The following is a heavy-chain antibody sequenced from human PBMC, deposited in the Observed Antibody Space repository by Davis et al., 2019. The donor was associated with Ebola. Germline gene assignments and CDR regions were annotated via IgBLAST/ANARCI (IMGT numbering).Heavy chain of an antibody. CDR3: ARDDNYDILTGYYTH. V-gene: IGHV3-11*06. D-gene: IGHD3-9*01. CDR2: ISSSSSYT. Sequence: GGSLRLSCAASGFTFSDYYMSWIRQAPGKGLEWVSYISSSSSYTNYADSVKGRFTISRDNAKNSLYLQMNSLRAEDTAVYYCARDDNYDILTGYYTHWGQGTLVIVSS. CDR1: GFTFSDYY. J-gene: IGHJ4*02.